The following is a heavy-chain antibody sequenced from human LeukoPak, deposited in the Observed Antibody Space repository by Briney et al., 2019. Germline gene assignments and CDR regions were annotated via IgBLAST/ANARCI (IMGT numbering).Heavy chain of an antibody. V-gene: IGHV3-23*01. CDR3: AKNRGFRGVIVVPPLDF. D-gene: IGHD3-16*02. CDR1: GFPFSSYP. CDR2: ISSSAGNT. J-gene: IGHJ4*02. Sequence: PGGSLRLSCAASGFPFSSYPMSWVRQAPGKGREWVSSISSSAGNTYYADSVKGRFTISRDYSKNTLYLQMNSLRAEDTAIYYCAKNRGFRGVIVVPPLDFWGQGTLVTVSS.